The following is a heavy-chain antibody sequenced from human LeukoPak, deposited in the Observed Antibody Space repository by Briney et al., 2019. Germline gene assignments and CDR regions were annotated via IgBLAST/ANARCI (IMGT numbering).Heavy chain of an antibody. Sequence: AGGSLGLSCAASGFTFSSYWMSWVRQAPGKGLESVANINQDGRQIYYVDSVKGRFTISRDNAKNSLYLQMNSLRVEDTAVYYCARSLWPEDYWGQGTLVTVSS. D-gene: IGHD3-16*01. V-gene: IGHV3-7*01. J-gene: IGHJ4*02. CDR3: ARSLWPEDY. CDR2: INQDGRQI. CDR1: GFTFSSYW.